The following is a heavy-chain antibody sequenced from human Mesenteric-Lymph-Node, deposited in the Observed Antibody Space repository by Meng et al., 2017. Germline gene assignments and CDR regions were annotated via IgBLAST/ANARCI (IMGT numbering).Heavy chain of an antibody. CDR2: IYSGGST. J-gene: IGHJ4*02. V-gene: IGHV3-66*02. CDR1: GFTVSSNY. Sequence: GESLKISCAASGFTVSSNYTSWVRQAPGKGLEWVSVIYSGGSTYYADSVKGRSTISRDNSKNTLYLQMNSLRAEDTAVYYCARDRIVGATSGPKDYWGQGTLVTVSS. D-gene: IGHD1-26*01. CDR3: ARDRIVGATSGPKDY.